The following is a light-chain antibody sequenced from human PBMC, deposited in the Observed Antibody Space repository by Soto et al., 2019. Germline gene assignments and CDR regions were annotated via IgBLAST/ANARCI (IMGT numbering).Light chain of an antibody. CDR2: WAS. CDR3: QQYYNPPQT. J-gene: IGKJ1*01. V-gene: IGKV4-1*01. Sequence: DIVMTQSPDSLAVSLGERATINCKSSQSVLYSSNNKNYLAWYQQKPGQPPKLLIYWASTRESGVPDRFIGSRSGADFTLTISSLQAEDVAVYYGQQYYNPPQTFGQGTKVEIK. CDR1: QSVLYSSNNKNY.